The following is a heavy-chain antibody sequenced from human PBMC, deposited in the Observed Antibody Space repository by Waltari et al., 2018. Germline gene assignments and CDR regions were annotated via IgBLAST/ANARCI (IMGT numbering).Heavy chain of an antibody. CDR1: GFTFGDYA. D-gene: IGHD1-26*01. CDR3: TTYPYSGTYLVHFAY. V-gene: IGHV3-49*04. Sequence: EVQLVESGGGLVQPGRSLRLSCRGSGFTFGDYAVSWVRQAPGKGLEWVAFIRSKAYGVTTEYAASVKGRFTISRDDSKSVAYLQMNSLRTEDAAVFYCTTYPYSGTYLVHFAYWGQGTLVTVSS. CDR2: IRSKAYGVTT. J-gene: IGHJ4*02.